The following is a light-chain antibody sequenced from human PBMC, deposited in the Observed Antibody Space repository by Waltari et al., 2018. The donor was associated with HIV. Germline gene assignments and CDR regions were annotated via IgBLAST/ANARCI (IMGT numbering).Light chain of an antibody. CDR3: SSLTNSATLSVL. CDR2: EVS. Sequence: QLALTQPASVSGSPGQSITVSCTGDHSDMGYYKSVSWSQQHPGKAPKLIIYEVSNRPSGVSNRFSGSKSGNTASLTISGLQAEDEADYFCSSLTNSATLSVLFGGGTKLTVL. CDR1: HSDMGYYKS. V-gene: IGLV2-14*01. J-gene: IGLJ3*02.